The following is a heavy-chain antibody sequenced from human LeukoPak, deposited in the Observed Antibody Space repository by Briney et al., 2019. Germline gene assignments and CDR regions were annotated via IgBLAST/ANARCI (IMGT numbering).Heavy chain of an antibody. Sequence: PSETLSLTCTVSGVSISSYYWSWIRQPPGKGLELIGLIYYSGSTSYNPSLKSRVTISVDTSKSQFSLKLSSVIAADTAVYYCARQAYSSGFDYIDYWGQGTLVTVSS. V-gene: IGHV4-59*08. CDR2: IYYSGST. D-gene: IGHD6-19*01. CDR1: GVSISSYY. J-gene: IGHJ4*02. CDR3: ARQAYSSGFDYIDY.